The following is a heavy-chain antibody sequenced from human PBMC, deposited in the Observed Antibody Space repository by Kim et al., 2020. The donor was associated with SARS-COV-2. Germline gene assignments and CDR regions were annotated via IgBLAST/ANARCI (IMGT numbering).Heavy chain of an antibody. Sequence: YADSRQGPFTISRDNARASLYLQMNSLRAEDTAVYYCARVLTSGWSYFDYWGQGTLVTVSS. CDR3: ARVLTSGWSYFDY. D-gene: IGHD6-19*01. J-gene: IGHJ4*02. V-gene: IGHV3-11*05.